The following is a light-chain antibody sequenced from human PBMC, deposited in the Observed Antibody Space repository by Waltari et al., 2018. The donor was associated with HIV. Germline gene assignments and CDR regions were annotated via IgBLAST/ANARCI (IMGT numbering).Light chain of an antibody. CDR3: CSFARSSTWV. Sequence: PGQSITISCTGTSSNIGSYNLVSWYQQHPGKAPKLMVYEVNKRPSGISNRFSGSKSGNTASLTISGLQAEDEADYYCCSFARSSTWVFGGGTKLSVL. CDR1: SSNIGSYNL. J-gene: IGLJ3*02. CDR2: EVN. V-gene: IGLV2-23*02.